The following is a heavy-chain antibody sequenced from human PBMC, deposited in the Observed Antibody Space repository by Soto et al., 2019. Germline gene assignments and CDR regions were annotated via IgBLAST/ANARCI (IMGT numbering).Heavy chain of an antibody. D-gene: IGHD6-13*01. CDR3: AKDKFRAAAGRGYYFDY. CDR1: GFTFSSYG. J-gene: IGHJ4*02. Sequence: SLRLSCAASGFTFSSYGMHWVRQAPGKGLEWVAVISYDGSNKYYADSVKGRFTISRDNSKNTLYLQMNSLRAEDTAVYYCAKDKFRAAAGRGYYFDYWGQGTLVTVSS. CDR2: ISYDGSNK. V-gene: IGHV3-30*18.